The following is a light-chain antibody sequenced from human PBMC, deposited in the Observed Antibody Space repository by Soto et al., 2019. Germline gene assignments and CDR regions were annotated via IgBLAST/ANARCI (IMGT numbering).Light chain of an antibody. CDR3: QQYHSYWT. CDR1: QNIRSR. Sequence: DFQLTQSPSTLPASXXXXXXXXXRASQNIRSRLAWXXQKPGXXPXXLIYDASSLESGVPQRFSGSGSGTEFTLTISSLQTDDFSTDYCQQYHSYWTFGQGTKVDIK. V-gene: IGKV1-5*01. CDR2: DAS. J-gene: IGKJ1*01.